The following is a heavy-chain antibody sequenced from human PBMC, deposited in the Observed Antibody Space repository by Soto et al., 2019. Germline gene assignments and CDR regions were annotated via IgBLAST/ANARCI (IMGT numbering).Heavy chain of an antibody. CDR1: GFSFSTHS. D-gene: IGHD1-26*01. Sequence: GGSLRLSCAASGFSFSTHSMNWVRQAPGKGLEWVSYISSRSSTIYYSESVKGRFTISRDNVKKSLYLQMDSLRDEDTAVYYCASIIVGTTPGHWGQGT. CDR3: ASIIVGTTPGH. V-gene: IGHV3-48*02. J-gene: IGHJ4*02. CDR2: ISSRSSTI.